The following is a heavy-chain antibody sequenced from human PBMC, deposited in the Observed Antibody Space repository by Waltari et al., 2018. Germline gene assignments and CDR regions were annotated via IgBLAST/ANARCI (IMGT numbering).Heavy chain of an antibody. V-gene: IGHV4-59*01. Sequence: QVQLQESGPGLVKPSETLSLTCTVSGGSISSSYWSWIRQPPGKGLEWIGYLYYNENSYYNPSLKRRVTISIDTSKNQISLRLHSVTAADTAVYYCARGGYFYDSSGSFGNYYFDYWGQGTLVTVSS. CDR2: LYYNENS. CDR1: GGSISSSY. D-gene: IGHD3-22*01. J-gene: IGHJ4*02. CDR3: ARGGYFYDSSGSFGNYYFDY.